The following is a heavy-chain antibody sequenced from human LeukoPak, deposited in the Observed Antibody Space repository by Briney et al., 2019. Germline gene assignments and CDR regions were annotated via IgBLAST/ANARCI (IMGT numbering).Heavy chain of an antibody. V-gene: IGHV3-30*02. D-gene: IGHD6-6*01. J-gene: IGHJ5*02. Sequence: PGGSLRLSCAASGFTFSSYGMHWVRQAPGKGLEWVAFIRYDGSNKYYAETVKGRFPISRDNSKNTLYLPMNSLRAEDTAVYYCAKDSEISSSSGWFDPWGQGTLVTVSS. CDR2: IRYDGSNK. CDR3: AKDSEISSSSGWFDP. CDR1: GFTFSSYG.